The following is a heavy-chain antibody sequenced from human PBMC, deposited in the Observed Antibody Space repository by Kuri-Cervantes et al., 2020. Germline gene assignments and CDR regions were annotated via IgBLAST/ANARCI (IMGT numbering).Heavy chain of an antibody. CDR2: VNKDGSTT. V-gene: IGHV3-30*04. J-gene: IGHJ4*01. CDR1: GFTFSSYA. CDR3: ARESVAGLDY. Sequence: GESLKISCAASGFTFSSYAMHWVRQAPGKGLEWVAHVNKDGSTTGYVDSLKGRFTISRDNSKNTLYLQMNSLRAEDTAVYYCARESVAGLDYWGHGTLVTVSS. D-gene: IGHD6-19*01.